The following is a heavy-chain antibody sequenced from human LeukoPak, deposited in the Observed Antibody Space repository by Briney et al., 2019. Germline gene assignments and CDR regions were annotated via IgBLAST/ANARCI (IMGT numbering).Heavy chain of an antibody. CDR2: IYSGGST. CDR3: ARENSGWTEDGYFDY. D-gene: IGHD6-19*01. V-gene: IGHV3-53*01. Sequence: GGSLRLSCAASGFTVSSNYMSWVRQAPGKGLELVSVIYSGGSTYYADSVKGRFTISRDNSKNTLYLQMNSLRAEDTAVYYCARENSGWTEDGYFDYWGQGTLVTVSS. CDR1: GFTVSSNY. J-gene: IGHJ4*02.